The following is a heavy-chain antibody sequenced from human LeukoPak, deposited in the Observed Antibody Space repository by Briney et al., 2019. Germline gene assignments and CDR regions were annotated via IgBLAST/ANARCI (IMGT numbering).Heavy chain of an antibody. J-gene: IGHJ4*02. CDR3: ARGLTTVTSLASY. Sequence: GGSLRLSCAASGFTFSDYYMSWIRQAPGKGLEWVSYISRSSSDTNYADSVKGRFTISRDNAKSSLYLQMNSLRAEDTAVYYRARGLTTVTSLASYWGQGTLVTVSS. V-gene: IGHV3-11*05. CDR2: ISRSSSDT. CDR1: GFTFSDYY. D-gene: IGHD4-17*01.